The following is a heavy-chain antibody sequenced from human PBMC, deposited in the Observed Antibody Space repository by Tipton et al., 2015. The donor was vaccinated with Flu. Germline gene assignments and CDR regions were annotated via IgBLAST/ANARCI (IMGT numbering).Heavy chain of an antibody. J-gene: IGHJ4*02. D-gene: IGHD3-9*01. CDR1: GYTFTGYY. CDR2: INPNSGGT. CDR3: ARGHYDILTGWAYYFDY. Sequence: VQLVQSGAEVKKPGASVKVSCKASGYTFTGYYMHWVRQAPGQGLEWMGWINPNSGGTNYAQKFQGRVTMTRDTSISTAYMELSRLRSDDTAVYYCARGHYDILTGWAYYFDYWGQGTVVTVSS. V-gene: IGHV1-2*02.